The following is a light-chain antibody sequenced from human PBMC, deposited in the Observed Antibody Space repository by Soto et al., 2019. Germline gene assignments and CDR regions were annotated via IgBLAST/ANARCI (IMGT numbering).Light chain of an antibody. CDR2: ANN. CDR1: SSNIGAGPD. CDR3: QSYDNSLSEVV. Sequence: QSALTQPPSVSGAPGQRVTISCTGGSSNIGAGPDVHWYQQLPGTAPKLLIYANNNRPSGVPDRFSGSKSDTSASLAIAGLQAEDEADYYCQSYDNSLSEVVFGGGTKLTVL. V-gene: IGLV1-40*01. J-gene: IGLJ2*01.